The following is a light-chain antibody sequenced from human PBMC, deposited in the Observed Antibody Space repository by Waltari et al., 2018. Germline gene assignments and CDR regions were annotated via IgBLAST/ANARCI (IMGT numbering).Light chain of an antibody. J-gene: IGKJ4*01. Sequence: DIQMTQSPSSLSASVGARVTITCRPSQSISVFLNWYQQKPGKAPKLLIYAASTLHIGVPSRFSGSGSGTDFTLTINNLQPEDFATYSCQQSYSTPLTFGGGTRVEIK. V-gene: IGKV1-39*01. CDR1: QSISVF. CDR3: QQSYSTPLT. CDR2: AAS.